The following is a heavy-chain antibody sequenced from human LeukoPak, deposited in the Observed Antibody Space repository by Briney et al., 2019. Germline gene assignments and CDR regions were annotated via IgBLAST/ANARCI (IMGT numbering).Heavy chain of an antibody. CDR1: GGSFSGYY. Sequence: SETLSLTCAVYGGSFSGYYWSWIRQPPGKGLEWIGEINHSGSTNYNPSLKSRVTISVDTSKNQFSLKLSSVTAADTAVYYCARRPGYDYVWGSYRPYYFDYWGQGTLVTVFS. CDR3: ARRPGYDYVWGSYRPYYFDY. CDR2: INHSGST. V-gene: IGHV4-34*01. J-gene: IGHJ4*02. D-gene: IGHD3-16*02.